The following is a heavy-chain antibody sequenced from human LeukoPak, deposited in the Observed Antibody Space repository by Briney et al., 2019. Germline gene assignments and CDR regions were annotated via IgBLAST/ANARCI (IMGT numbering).Heavy chain of an antibody. CDR1: GGSISSSSYY. CDR3: ARTPLYYYDSSGYFSGWFDP. J-gene: IGHJ5*02. Sequence: SETLSLTCTVSGGSISSSSYYWGWIRQPPGKGLEWIGSIYYTGSTYYNPSLKSRVTISVDTSKNQFSLKLSSMTAADTAVYYCARTPLYYYDSSGYFSGWFDPWGQGTLVTVSS. D-gene: IGHD3-22*01. CDR2: IYYTGST. V-gene: IGHV4-39*07.